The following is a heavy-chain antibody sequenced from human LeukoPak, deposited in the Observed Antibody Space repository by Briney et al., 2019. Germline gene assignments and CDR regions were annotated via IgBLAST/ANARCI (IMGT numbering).Heavy chain of an antibody. CDR2: INPTSGGT. CDR3: ARGVDTAMPYYYYYMDV. CDR1: GYTFTGYY. Sequence: ASVKVSCKASGYTFTGYYMHWVRQAPGQGLEWMGWINPTSGGTNYAQKFQSRVTMTRDTSISTAYMELSRLRSDDTAVYYCARGVDTAMPYYYYYMDVWGKGTTVTISS. V-gene: IGHV1-2*02. D-gene: IGHD5-18*01. J-gene: IGHJ6*03.